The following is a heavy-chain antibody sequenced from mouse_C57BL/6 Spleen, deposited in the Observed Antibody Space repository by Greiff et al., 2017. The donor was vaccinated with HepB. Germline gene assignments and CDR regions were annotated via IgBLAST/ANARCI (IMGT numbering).Heavy chain of an antibody. V-gene: IGHV3-6*01. CDR1: GYSITSGYY. J-gene: IGHJ2*01. D-gene: IGHD2-10*02. Sequence: ESGPGLVKPSQSLSLTCSVTGYSITSGYYWNWIRQFPGNKLEWMGYISYDGSNNYNPSLKNRISITRDTSKNQFFLKLNSVTTEDTATYYCARGGYGNPFDYWGQGTTLTVSS. CDR3: ARGGYGNPFDY. CDR2: ISYDGSN.